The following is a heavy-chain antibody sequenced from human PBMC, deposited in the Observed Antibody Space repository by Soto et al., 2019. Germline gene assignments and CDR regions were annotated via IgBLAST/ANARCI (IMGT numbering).Heavy chain of an antibody. CDR3: SGAEPPDSSYCSLY. Sequence: GRPLTLSSTGSGFPFVDTAITWAPQAQGKSLQRGGLNNNQTYQKTTEYAAAVKSRFSISRDTSNGIAYLQMNSLNIEDSAVYYLSGAEPPDSSYCSLYWGQGTPVTVSS. CDR2: NNNQTYQKTT. D-gene: IGHD7-27*01. V-gene: IGHV3-49*04. J-gene: IGHJ4*02. CDR1: GFPFVDTA.